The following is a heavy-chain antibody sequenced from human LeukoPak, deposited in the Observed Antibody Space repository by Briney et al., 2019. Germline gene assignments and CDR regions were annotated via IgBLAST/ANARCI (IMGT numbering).Heavy chain of an antibody. Sequence: GGSLRLSCAASGFTFSTYEMSWVRRAPGKGLEWVSYISSAADTIHYADSVKGRFTISRDNAKNSLYLQMNSLRAEDTAVYYCARERLGYCSGGSCYPNYYFDYWGQGTLVTVSS. CDR2: ISSAADTI. CDR1: GFTFSTYE. J-gene: IGHJ4*02. D-gene: IGHD2-15*01. CDR3: ARERLGYCSGGSCYPNYYFDY. V-gene: IGHV3-48*03.